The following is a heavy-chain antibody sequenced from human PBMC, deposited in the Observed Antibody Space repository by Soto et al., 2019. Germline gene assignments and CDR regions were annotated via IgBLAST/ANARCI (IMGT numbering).Heavy chain of an antibody. J-gene: IGHJ6*02. D-gene: IGHD3-10*01. CDR1: GGTFSRNA. CDR3: AGDTMDARRPPYYYDMDV. V-gene: IGHV1-69*06. CDR2: IIPICGSA. Sequence: QVQLVQSGAEVKKPGSSVKVSCKASGGTFSRNAFSWVRQAPGQGLEWMGGIIPICGSANYAQKSQGRVRITADRSTSTAYMELSSLGSDDTAVYYCAGDTMDARRPPYYYDMDVWGQGTTVTVSS.